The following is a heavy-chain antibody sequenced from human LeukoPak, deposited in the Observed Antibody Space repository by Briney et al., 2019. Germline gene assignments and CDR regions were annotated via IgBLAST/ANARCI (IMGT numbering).Heavy chain of an antibody. CDR3: ARDWVAARPNGGADY. CDR2: ISYDGSNK. CDR1: GFTFSSYG. Sequence: PGRSLRLSCAASGFTFSSYGMHWVRQAPGKGLEWVAVISYDGSNKYYADSVKGRFTISRDNSKNTLYLQMNSLRAEDTAVYYCARDWVAARPNGGADYWGQGTLVTVSS. J-gene: IGHJ4*02. V-gene: IGHV3-30*03. D-gene: IGHD6-6*01.